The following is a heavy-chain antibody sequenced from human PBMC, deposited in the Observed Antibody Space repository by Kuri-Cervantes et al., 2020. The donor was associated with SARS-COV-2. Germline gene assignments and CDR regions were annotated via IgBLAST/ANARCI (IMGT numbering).Heavy chain of an antibody. CDR2: ISSSSSYT. V-gene: IGHV3-11*05. Sequence: GGSLRLSCAASGFTVSSNYMSWVRQAPGKGLEWVSYISSSSSYTNYADSVKGRFTISRDNAKNSLYLQMNSLRAEDTAVYYCARDLSYGSNYYYGMDVWGQGTTVTVSS. CDR1: GFTVSSNY. CDR3: ARDLSYGSNYYYGMDV. J-gene: IGHJ6*02. D-gene: IGHD5-18*01.